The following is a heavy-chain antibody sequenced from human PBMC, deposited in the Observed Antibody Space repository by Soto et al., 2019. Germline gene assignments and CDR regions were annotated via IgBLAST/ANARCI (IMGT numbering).Heavy chain of an antibody. D-gene: IGHD5-18*01. J-gene: IGHJ4*02. CDR1: GFTFSSYA. Sequence: LRLSCAASGFTFSSYAMSWVRQAPGKGLEWVSAISGSGGSTYYADSVKGRFTISRDNSKNTLYLQMNSLRAEDTAVYYCAKSPRRYGYRDYLDYWGQGSLVTVSS. V-gene: IGHV3-23*01. CDR3: AKSPRRYGYRDYLDY. CDR2: ISGSGGST.